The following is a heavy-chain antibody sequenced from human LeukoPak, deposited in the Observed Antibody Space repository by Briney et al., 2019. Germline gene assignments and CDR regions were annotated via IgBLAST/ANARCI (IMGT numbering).Heavy chain of an antibody. CDR3: SGYYGSGSYPY. V-gene: IGHV4-59*08. CDR1: GGSISSYY. Sequence: SETLSLTCTVSGGSISSYYWSWIRQPPGKGLEWIGYIYYSGGTHYNPSLNNRVTISIDTSKNQFSLKLSSLTAADTAVYYCSGYYGSGSYPYWGQGTLVTVSS. J-gene: IGHJ4*02. D-gene: IGHD3-10*01. CDR2: IYYSGGT.